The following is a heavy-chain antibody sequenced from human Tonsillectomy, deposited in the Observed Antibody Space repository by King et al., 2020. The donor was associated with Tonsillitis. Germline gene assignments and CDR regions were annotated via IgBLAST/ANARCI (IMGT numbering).Heavy chain of an antibody. J-gene: IGHJ4*02. CDR3: ARADCSGGSCYCDY. CDR2: IYYSGST. D-gene: IGHD2-15*01. V-gene: IGHV4-59*01. Sequence: QLQESGPGLVKPSETLSLTCTVSGGSISSYYWSWIRQPPGKGLEWIGYIYYSGSTNYNPSLKSRVTISVDTSNNQFSLKLSSVTAADTAVYYCARADCSGGSCYCDYWGQGTLVTVSS. CDR1: GGSISSYY.